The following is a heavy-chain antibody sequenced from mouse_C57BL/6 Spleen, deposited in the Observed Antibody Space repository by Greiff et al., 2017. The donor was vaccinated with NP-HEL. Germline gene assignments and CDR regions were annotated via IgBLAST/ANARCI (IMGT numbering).Heavy chain of an antibody. CDR1: GYTFTSYG. CDR2: IYPRSGNT. V-gene: IGHV1-81*01. D-gene: IGHD2-4*01. J-gene: IGHJ2*01. Sequence: VQLQESGAELARPGASVKLSCKASGYTFTSYGISWVKQRTGQGLEWIGEIYPRSGNTYYNEKFKGKATLTADKSSSTAYMELRSLTSEDSAVYFCARSESRYDYPSLCDYWGQGTTLTVSS. CDR3: ARSESRYDYPSLCDY.